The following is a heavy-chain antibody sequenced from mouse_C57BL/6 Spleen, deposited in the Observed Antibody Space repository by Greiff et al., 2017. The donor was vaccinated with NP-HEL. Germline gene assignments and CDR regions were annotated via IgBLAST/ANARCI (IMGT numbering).Heavy chain of an antibody. CDR2: INPNNGGT. CDR3: AGYTTVVTHFDY. Sequence: QDGPELVKPGASVKMSCKASGYTFTDYNMHWVKQSPGKSLEWIGYINPNNGGTSYNQKFKGKATLTVNTSSSTAYMELRSLTSEESAIYYCAGYTTVVTHFDYWGQGTTLTVSS. D-gene: IGHD1-1*01. CDR1: GYTFTDYN. V-gene: IGHV1-22*01. J-gene: IGHJ2*01.